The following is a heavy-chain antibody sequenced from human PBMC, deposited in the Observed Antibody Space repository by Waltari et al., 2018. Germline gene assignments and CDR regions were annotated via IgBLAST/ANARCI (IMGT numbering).Heavy chain of an antibody. Sequence: EVQLVESGGGWVQPGGSLRLSCAASGFTFTTYWMKYDASEKYYVDSWKGRFTISRDNAKNSLDLQMNSLRVEDTAMYYCARDHVYTYGTGWDAPDFLGQGTMVTVSS. J-gene: IGHJ3*01. CDR2: YDASEK. CDR1: GFTFTTYW. CDR3: ARDHVYTYGTGWDAPDF. V-gene: IGHV3-7*01. D-gene: IGHD5-18*01.